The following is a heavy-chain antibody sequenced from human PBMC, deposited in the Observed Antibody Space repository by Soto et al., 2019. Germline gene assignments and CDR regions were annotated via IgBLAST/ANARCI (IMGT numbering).Heavy chain of an antibody. CDR2: ITSSSGSTM. CDR3: ARGVFAGPGY. D-gene: IGHD3-3*01. Sequence: GGSLRLSCAASGFTFSSNGMNWVRQAPGKGLEWISYITSSSGSTMYYADSVKGRFTISRDNAKNSVYLQMNSLRDEDTAVYYCARGVFAGPGYWGQGTLVTVSS. J-gene: IGHJ4*02. V-gene: IGHV3-48*02. CDR1: GFTFSSNG.